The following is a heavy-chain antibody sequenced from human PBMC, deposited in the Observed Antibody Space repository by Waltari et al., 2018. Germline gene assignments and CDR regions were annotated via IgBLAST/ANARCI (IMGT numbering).Heavy chain of an antibody. Sequence: QITLKESGPTLVKPTQTLTLTCTFSGFSLSTSGVGVGWIRQPPGKALEWLALIYWNDDKRYSPSLKSRLTITKDTSKNQVVLTMTNMDPVDTATYYCAHSGVVPAADDAFDIWGQGTMVTVSS. D-gene: IGHD2-2*01. J-gene: IGHJ3*02. V-gene: IGHV2-5*01. CDR2: IYWNDDK. CDR1: GFSLSTSGVG. CDR3: AHSGVVPAADDAFDI.